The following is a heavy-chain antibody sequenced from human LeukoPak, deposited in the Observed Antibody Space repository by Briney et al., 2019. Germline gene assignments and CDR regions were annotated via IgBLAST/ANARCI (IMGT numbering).Heavy chain of an antibody. CDR3: AHTVTPRYFQF. CDR2: ISSSSSYI. Sequence: GGSLRLSCAASGFTFSNYSMAWVRQAPGKGLEWVTFISSSSSYIYYADSVKGRFTISRDNAKNSLYLQMNSLRTEDTALYYCAHTVTPRYFQFWGQGTLVTVSS. J-gene: IGHJ1*01. D-gene: IGHD4-17*01. CDR1: GFTFSNYS. V-gene: IGHV3-21*01.